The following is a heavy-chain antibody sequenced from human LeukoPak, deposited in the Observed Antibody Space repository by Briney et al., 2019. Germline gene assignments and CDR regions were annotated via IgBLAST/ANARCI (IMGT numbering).Heavy chain of an antibody. CDR3: ARDSRRDGYNF. Sequence: GGSLRLSCAASGLTFGSYWMSWVRQAPGKGLEWVAKIKQDGSEKHYVDSVKGRFAIPRDNAKNSLYLQMNSLRAEDTAVYYCARDSRRDGYNFGGQGTLVTVSS. V-gene: IGHV3-7*04. CDR2: IKQDGSEK. D-gene: IGHD5-24*01. J-gene: IGHJ4*02. CDR1: GLTFGSYW.